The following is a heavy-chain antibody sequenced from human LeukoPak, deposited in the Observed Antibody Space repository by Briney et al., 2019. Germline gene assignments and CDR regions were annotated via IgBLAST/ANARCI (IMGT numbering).Heavy chain of an antibody. V-gene: IGHV3-13*01. CDR2: IGTAGDT. CDR1: GFTFSSYD. D-gene: IGHD3-10*01. J-gene: IGHJ4*02. CDR3: AKDRGRVRGVIPYYFDY. Sequence: GGSLRLSCAASGFTFSSYDMHWVRQATGKGLEWVSAIGTAGDTYYPGSVKGRFTISRENAKNSLYLQMNSLRAEDTAVYYCAKDRGRVRGVIPYYFDYWGQGTLVTVSS.